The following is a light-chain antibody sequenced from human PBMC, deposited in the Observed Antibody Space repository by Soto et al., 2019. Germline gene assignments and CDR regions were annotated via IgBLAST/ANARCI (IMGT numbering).Light chain of an antibody. CDR2: GAS. CDR3: QHHNSYSQT. V-gene: IGKV1-5*01. J-gene: IGKJ1*01. CDR1: QSIRHY. Sequence: DIQMTQSPPTLSASVGDRVTITCRASQSIRHYLAWYQQMPGKAPKLLIYGASTLQSGVPSRFSGSGSGTEFTITISSLLPDDFGTYFCQHHNSYSQTFGQGTKVDIK.